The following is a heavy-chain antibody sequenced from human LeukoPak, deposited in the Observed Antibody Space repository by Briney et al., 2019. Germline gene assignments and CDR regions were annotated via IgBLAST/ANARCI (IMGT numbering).Heavy chain of an antibody. Sequence: GGSLRLSCAASGFTFDDYAMHWVRQAPGKGLEWVSGISWNSGSIGYADSVKGRFTISRDNSKNTLYLQMNSLRAEDTAVYYCARWGEGYCSGGSCYKADYWGQGTLVTVSS. J-gene: IGHJ4*02. CDR2: ISWNSGSI. D-gene: IGHD2-15*01. CDR3: ARWGEGYCSGGSCYKADY. CDR1: GFTFDDYA. V-gene: IGHV3-9*01.